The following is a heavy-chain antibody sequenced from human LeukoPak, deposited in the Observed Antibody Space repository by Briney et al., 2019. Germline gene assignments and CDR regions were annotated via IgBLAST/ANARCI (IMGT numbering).Heavy chain of an antibody. CDR1: GFTFGDYA. Sequence: GRSLRLSCTASGFTFGDYAMSWVRQAPGKGLEWVGFIRSKAYGGTTEYAASVKGRFTISRDDSKSIAYLQMNSLKTEDTAVYYCTGTSSRYYYYYYYMDVWGKGTTVTVSS. CDR3: TGTSSRYYYYYYYMDV. V-gene: IGHV3-49*04. CDR2: IRSKAYGGTT. D-gene: IGHD2-2*01. J-gene: IGHJ6*03.